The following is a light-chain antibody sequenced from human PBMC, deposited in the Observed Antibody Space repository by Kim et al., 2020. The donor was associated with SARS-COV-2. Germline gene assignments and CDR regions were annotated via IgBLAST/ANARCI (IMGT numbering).Light chain of an antibody. J-gene: IGLJ2*01. CDR2: GKN. Sequence: SSELTQDPAVSVALGQTVRITCQGDSLRSFYASWNQQKPGQAPVLVIYGKNNRHSGIPVRFPGSSSGNTASLTITGAQAEDEADYYCQSRDSSDKVVFGGGTMLTVL. V-gene: IGLV3-19*01. CDR1: SLRSFY. CDR3: QSRDSSDKVV.